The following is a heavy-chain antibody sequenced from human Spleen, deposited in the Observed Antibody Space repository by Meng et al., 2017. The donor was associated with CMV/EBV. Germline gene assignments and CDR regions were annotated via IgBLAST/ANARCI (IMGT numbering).Heavy chain of an antibody. Sequence: ASVKVSCKASGYTFTSYGISWVRQAPGQGLEWMGWISAYNGNTNYAQKLQGRVTMTRDTSISTAYMELSRLRSDDTAVYYCARNSGSYGGSDYYYGMDVWGQGTTVTVSS. D-gene: IGHD1-26*01. CDR3: ARNSGSYGGSDYYYGMDV. CDR1: GYTFTSYG. CDR2: ISAYNGNT. V-gene: IGHV1-18*01. J-gene: IGHJ6*02.